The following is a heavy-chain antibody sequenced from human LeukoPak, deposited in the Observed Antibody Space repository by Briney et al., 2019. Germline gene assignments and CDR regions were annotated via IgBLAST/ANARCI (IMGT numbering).Heavy chain of an antibody. J-gene: IGHJ6*03. D-gene: IGHD6-13*01. CDR3: ARVAAGTGHYYYYYYMDV. CDR2: IYSGGST. V-gene: IGHV3-53*01. Sequence: PGGSLRLSCAASGFTVSSNYMSWVRQAPGKGLEWVSVIYSGGSTYYVDSVKGRFTISRDNSKNTLYLQMNSLRAEDTAVYYCARVAAGTGHYYYYYYMDVWGKGTTVTVSS. CDR1: GFTVSSNY.